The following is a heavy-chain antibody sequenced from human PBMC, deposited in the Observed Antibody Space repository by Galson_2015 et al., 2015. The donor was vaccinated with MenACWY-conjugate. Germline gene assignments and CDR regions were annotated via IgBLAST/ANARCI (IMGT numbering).Heavy chain of an antibody. V-gene: IGHV3-33*01. CDR2: LWSNGINN. CDR3: ARERGPYDAFDI. Sequence: SLRLACAASGFTLSNYGMHWVRQAPGKGLEWVAVLWSNGINNNYADSVKGRFTFSRDNFNNMLYLQMNSLRAEDTAVYYCARERGPYDAFDIWGQGTLVTVSS. CDR1: GFTLSNYG. J-gene: IGHJ3*02.